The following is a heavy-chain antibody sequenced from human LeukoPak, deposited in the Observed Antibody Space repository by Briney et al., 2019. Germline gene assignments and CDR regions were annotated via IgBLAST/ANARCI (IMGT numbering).Heavy chain of an antibody. V-gene: IGHV3-21*01. CDR2: ISSSSSYI. CDR3: ARFNGSGSSFDY. D-gene: IGHD3-10*01. J-gene: IGHJ4*02. Sequence: GGSLRLSCAASGFTFSSYSMNWVRQAPGKGLEWVSSISSSSSYIYYADSVKDRFTISRDNAKNSLYLQMNSLRAEDTAVYYCARFNGSGSSFDYWGQGTLVTVSS. CDR1: GFTFSSYS.